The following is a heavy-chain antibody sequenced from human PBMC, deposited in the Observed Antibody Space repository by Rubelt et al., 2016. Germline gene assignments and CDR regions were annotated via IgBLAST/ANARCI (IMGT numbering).Heavy chain of an antibody. V-gene: IGHV3-66*02. D-gene: IGHD5-24*01. Sequence: GGSLKLSCDSSKFTVSLEYMNWVRQAPGKGLEWVSIMSSDGRTFYADSVRGRFTISRDNSKNTLYLQMDYLRPEDTAVYFCAKSTILAFDIWGQGTMVIVSS. CDR1: KFTVSLEY. CDR2: MSSDGRT. J-gene: IGHJ3*02. CDR3: AKSTILAFDI.